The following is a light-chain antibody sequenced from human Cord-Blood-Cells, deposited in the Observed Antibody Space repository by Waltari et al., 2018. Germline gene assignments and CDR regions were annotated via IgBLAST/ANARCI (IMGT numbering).Light chain of an antibody. V-gene: IGLV1-47*01. Sequence: QSVLTQPPSASGTPGQRVTISCSGSSSNIGSNYVYWYQQLPGTAPKLLIYRNNQRPSGVPHRFSGSTSGTSACLAISGLRSEDEADYYCAAWDDSLSGWVFGGGTKLTVL. CDR2: RNN. CDR3: AAWDDSLSGWV. CDR1: SSNIGSNY. J-gene: IGLJ3*02.